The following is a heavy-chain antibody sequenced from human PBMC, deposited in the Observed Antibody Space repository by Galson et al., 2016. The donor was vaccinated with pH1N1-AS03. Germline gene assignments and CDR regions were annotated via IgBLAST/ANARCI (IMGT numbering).Heavy chain of an antibody. J-gene: IGHJ5*01. CDR1: GYSFTNFD. CDR3: ARVMANNWFDS. Sequence: SVKVSCKASGYSFTNFDIKWVRQATGQGLEWMGWMNPNSGEAGYAQKFQGRVTLTRDTSITTACMELSSLRSDDTAVYYCARVMANNWFDSWGQGTLVTVSS. CDR2: MNPNSGEA. D-gene: IGHD5-24*01. V-gene: IGHV1-8*01.